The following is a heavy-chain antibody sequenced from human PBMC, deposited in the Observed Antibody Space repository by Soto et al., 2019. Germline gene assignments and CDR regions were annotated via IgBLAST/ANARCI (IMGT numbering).Heavy chain of an antibody. CDR3: PRSSGSYFDY. V-gene: IGHV4-59*08. CDR1: GGSISSYY. D-gene: IGHD3-22*01. CDR2: IFESGST. Sequence: PSETLSLTCTVSGGSISSYYLSWIRQSPGKGLEWIGYIFESGSTNYSPSLKSRVTISVDTSKNQFSLKVNSVNAADTAVYYRPRSSGSYFDYWGQGTLVTVSS. J-gene: IGHJ4*02.